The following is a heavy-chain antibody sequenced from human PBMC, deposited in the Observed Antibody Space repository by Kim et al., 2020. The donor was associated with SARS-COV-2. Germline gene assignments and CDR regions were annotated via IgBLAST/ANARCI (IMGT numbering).Heavy chain of an antibody. V-gene: IGHV4-34*01. D-gene: IGHD3-10*01. J-gene: IGHJ1*01. CDR3: AGYGRRRFGELIWLHPDEYSQH. CDR2: INHSGST. Sequence: SETLSLTCAVYGGSFSGYYWSWIRQPPGKGLEWIGEINHSGSTNYNPSLKSRVTISVDTSKNQFSLKLSSVTAADTAVYYCAGYGRRRFGELIWLHPDEYSQHWGEGTLGTVP. CDR1: GGSFSGYY.